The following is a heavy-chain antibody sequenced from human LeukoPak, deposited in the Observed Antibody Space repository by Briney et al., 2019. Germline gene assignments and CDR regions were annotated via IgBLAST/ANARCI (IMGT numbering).Heavy chain of an antibody. CDR1: GYTFTGYY. V-gene: IGHV1-2*02. CDR2: INPNSGGT. CDR3: ARTTYCSSTSCRKGFYY. D-gene: IGHD2-2*01. J-gene: IGHJ4*02. Sequence: ASVKVSCKASGYTFTGYYMHWVRQAPGQGLEWMGWINPNSGGTNYAQKFQGRVTMTRDTSISTAYMELSRLRSDDTAVYYCARTTYCSSTSCRKGFYYWGQGTLVTVSS.